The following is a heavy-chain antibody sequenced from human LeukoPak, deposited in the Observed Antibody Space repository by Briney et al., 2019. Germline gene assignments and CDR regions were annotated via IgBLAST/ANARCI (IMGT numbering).Heavy chain of an antibody. CDR1: GFTFSSYW. D-gene: IGHD5-18*01. Sequence: PGGSLRLSFAASGFTFSSYWMHWVRHAPGKGLVWVSRINSDGSSTSYADSVKGRFTISRDNAKNTLYLQMNSLRAEDTAVYYCARDKAGQLWLNYYGMDVWGQGTTVTVSS. CDR3: ARDKAGQLWLNYYGMDV. V-gene: IGHV3-74*01. J-gene: IGHJ6*02. CDR2: INSDGSST.